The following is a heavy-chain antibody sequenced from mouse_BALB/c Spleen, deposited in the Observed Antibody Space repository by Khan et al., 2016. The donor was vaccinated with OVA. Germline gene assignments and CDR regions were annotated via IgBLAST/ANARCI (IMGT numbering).Heavy chain of an antibody. D-gene: IGHD1-1*01. V-gene: IGHV9-3-1*01. CDR3: ARGGSRAMDY. Sequence: QIQLVQSGPELKKPGETVKISCKASGYTFTNYGMNWVKQAPGKGLKWMGWIYTYTGEPTYADDFKGRFAFSLETSASTAYLQINNLKKEDTATYFCARGGSRAMDYWGQGTSVTVSS. CDR2: IYTYTGEP. J-gene: IGHJ4*01. CDR1: GYTFTNYG.